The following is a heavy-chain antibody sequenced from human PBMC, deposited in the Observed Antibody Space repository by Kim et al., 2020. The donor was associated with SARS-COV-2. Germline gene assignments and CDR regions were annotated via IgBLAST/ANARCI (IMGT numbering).Heavy chain of an antibody. CDR3: ARALRDSSGWFSF. V-gene: IGHV3-48*03. J-gene: IGHJ4*02. Sequence: GGSLRLSCAASGFTFSSYEMNWVRQAPGKGLEWVSYISSSGSTIYYADSVKGRFTISRDNAKNSLYLQMNSLRAEDTAVYYCARALRDSSGWFSFWGQGTLVTVSS. CDR1: GFTFSSYE. CDR2: ISSSGSTI. D-gene: IGHD6-19*01.